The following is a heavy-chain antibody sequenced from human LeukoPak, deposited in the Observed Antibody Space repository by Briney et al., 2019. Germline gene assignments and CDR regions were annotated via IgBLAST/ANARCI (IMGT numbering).Heavy chain of an antibody. CDR3: AEDMRPSGSYSDAFDI. J-gene: IGHJ3*02. V-gene: IGHV3-23*01. Sequence: GGSLRLSCAASGFTFSSYAMSWVRQAPGKGLEWVSAISGSGVSTYYADSVKGRFTISRDNSKNALYLQMNSLRAEDTAVYSCAEDMRPSGSYSDAFDIWGQGTMVTVSS. D-gene: IGHD1-26*01. CDR2: ISGSGVST. CDR1: GFTFSSYA.